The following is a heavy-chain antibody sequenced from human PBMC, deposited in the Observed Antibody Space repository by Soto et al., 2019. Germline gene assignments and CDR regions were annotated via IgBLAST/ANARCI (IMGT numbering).Heavy chain of an antibody. V-gene: IGHV3-33*01. CDR1: GFTFSSYG. J-gene: IGHJ4*02. CDR2: IWYDGSNK. CDR3: ARDLMVRGVIAY. D-gene: IGHD3-10*01. Sequence: GGSLRLSCAASGFTFSSYGMHWVRQAPGKGLEWVAVIWYDGSNKYYADSVKGRFTISRDNSKNTLYLQMNSLRAEDTAVYYCARDLMVRGVIAYWGQGTLVTVSS.